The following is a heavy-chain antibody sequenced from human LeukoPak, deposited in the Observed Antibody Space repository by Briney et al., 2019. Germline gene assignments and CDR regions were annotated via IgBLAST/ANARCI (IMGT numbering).Heavy chain of an antibody. D-gene: IGHD2-21*01. V-gene: IGHV4-34*01. CDR2: INHSGST. J-gene: IGHJ4*02. Sequence: SETLSLTCAVYGGSFSGYYCSWIRQPPGKGLEWIGEINHSGSTNYNPSLKSRVTISVYTSKNQFSLKLSSVTAADTAVYYCAFCGGDCYGLSNFDYWGQGTLVTVSS. CDR1: GGSFSGYY. CDR3: AFCGGDCYGLSNFDY.